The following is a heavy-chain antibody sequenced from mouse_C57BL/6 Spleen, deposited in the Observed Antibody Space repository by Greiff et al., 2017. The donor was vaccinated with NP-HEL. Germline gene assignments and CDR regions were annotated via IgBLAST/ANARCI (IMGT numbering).Heavy chain of an antibody. J-gene: IGHJ4*01. Sequence: QVQLQQPGAELVKPGASVKLSCKASGYTFTSYWMHWVKQRPGQGLEWIGMIHPNSGSTNYNEKFKSKATLTVDKSSSTAYMQLSSLTSEDSAVYYCARPYYSTYYAMDYWGQGTSVTVSS. CDR1: GYTFTSYW. CDR2: IHPNSGST. CDR3: ARPYYSTYYAMDY. D-gene: IGHD2-5*01. V-gene: IGHV1-64*01.